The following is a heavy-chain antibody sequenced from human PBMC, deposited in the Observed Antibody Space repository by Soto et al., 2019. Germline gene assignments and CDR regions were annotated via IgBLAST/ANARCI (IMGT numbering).Heavy chain of an antibody. V-gene: IGHV1-8*01. CDR2: MNPKTGST. Sequence: QVQLVQSGAEVKKPGASVKVSCKASGYTFTSYDINWVRQATGQGLEWMGWMNPKTGSTGYAQKFQGRVTMTRNTSINTAYMELSSLRSEDTAVYYCATYYDFSSGYSHSREDASDIWGRGTLVTVSS. J-gene: IGHJ3*02. CDR1: GYTFTSYD. D-gene: IGHD3-3*01. CDR3: ATYYDFSSGYSHSREDASDI.